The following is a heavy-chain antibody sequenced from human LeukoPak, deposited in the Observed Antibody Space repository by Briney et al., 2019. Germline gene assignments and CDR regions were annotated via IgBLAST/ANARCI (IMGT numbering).Heavy chain of an antibody. CDR2: INHSGST. CDR3: ARYEVATEPPANWFDL. V-gene: IGHV4-34*01. J-gene: IGHJ5*02. Sequence: SETLSLTCAVYGGSFSGYYWSWIRQPPGKGLEWIGEINHSGSTNYNPSLKSRVTISVDTSKNQFSLKLSSVTAADTAVYYCARYEVATEPPANWFDLWGQGTLVTVSS. CDR1: GGSFSGYY. D-gene: IGHD2-15*01.